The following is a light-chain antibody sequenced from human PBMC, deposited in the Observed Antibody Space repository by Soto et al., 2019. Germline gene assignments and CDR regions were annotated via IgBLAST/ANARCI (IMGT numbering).Light chain of an antibody. CDR3: QHYQNYPWT. CDR1: QDVGRY. V-gene: IGKV1-8*01. CDR2: GAS. Sequence: AIRMTQSPSSLSASAGDRVAIACRASQDVGRYLAWYQQKPGQAPKLLIYGASTLQSGVPSRFSGGGSGTDFTLTISCLHSEDFATYYCQHYQNYPWTFGQGTKVDIK. J-gene: IGKJ1*01.